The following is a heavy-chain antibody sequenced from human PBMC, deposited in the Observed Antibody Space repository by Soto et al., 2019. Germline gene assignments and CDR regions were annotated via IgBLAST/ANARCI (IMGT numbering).Heavy chain of an antibody. CDR2: INAGNGNT. J-gene: IGHJ4*02. D-gene: IGHD3-16*01. V-gene: IGHV1-3*01. Sequence: ASVKVSSKSSGYTFSRYAIHWVRQAPGQRLEWMGWINAGNGNTKYSQKFQGRVIITRDTSASTAYMELSSLRSEDTAVYYCARGEFLSYDDYWGQGTLVTVSS. CDR3: ARGEFLSYDDY. CDR1: GYTFSRYA.